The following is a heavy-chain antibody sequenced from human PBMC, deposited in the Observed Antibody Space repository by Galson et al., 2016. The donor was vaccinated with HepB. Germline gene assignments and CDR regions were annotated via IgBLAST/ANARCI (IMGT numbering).Heavy chain of an antibody. J-gene: IGHJ5*02. Sequence: QSGADVKKPGESLKISCKGSGYSFTSYWIGWVRQMPGKGLEWMGIIYPGDSDTRYSPSFRGQVTISADRSINTAYLQWSSLKASDTAMYYCVRDGTGKYDFWSGYPNNWFDPWGQGTLVTVSS. CDR3: VRDGTGKYDFWSGYPNNWFDP. D-gene: IGHD3-3*01. V-gene: IGHV5-51*01. CDR1: GYSFTSYW. CDR2: IYPGDSDT.